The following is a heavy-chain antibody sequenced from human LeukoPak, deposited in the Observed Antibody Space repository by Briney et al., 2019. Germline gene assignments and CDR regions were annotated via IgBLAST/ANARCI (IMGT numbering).Heavy chain of an antibody. V-gene: IGHV3-21*01. Sequence: GGSLRLSCAASGFTFSSYSMNWVRQAPGKGLEWVSSISSSSSYIYYADSVKGRFTISRDNAKNSLYLQMNSLRAVDTAVYYCARTMGYSYTMDYWGQGTLVTVSS. CDR3: ARTMGYSYTMDY. J-gene: IGHJ4*02. CDR2: ISSSSSYI. CDR1: GFTFSSYS. D-gene: IGHD5-18*01.